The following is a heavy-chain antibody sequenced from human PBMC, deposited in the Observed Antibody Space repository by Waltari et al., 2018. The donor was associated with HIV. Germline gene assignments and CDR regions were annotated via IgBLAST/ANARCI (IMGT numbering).Heavy chain of an antibody. V-gene: IGHV3-23*01. Sequence: ESGGGLTQPGGSLRLSCVGSGLPFQHFVINWVRQAPGKRPGGVWCGRGSGDSTSSADSVKGRVTLSRDNSKNAVYLLLMDLKLDNTATYFCAKDQFPVRQRLNAFDRWGRGTLVTVSS. CDR3: AKDQFPVRQRLNAFDR. CDR2: GRGSGDST. CDR1: GLPFQHFV. D-gene: IGHD2-8*01. J-gene: IGHJ4*02.